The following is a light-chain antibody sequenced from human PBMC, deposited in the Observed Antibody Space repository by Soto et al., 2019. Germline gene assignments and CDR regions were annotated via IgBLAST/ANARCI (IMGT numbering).Light chain of an antibody. Sequence: QSALTQPRSVSGSPGQSVTISCTGTSSDIGGYNSVSWYQQHPNRAPRLMIYDVTKWPSGVPDRFFGSKSGSTASLTISGLQAEDEADYYCSSYAGSFTWVFGGGTQLTVL. CDR2: DVT. J-gene: IGLJ3*02. V-gene: IGLV2-11*01. CDR1: SSDIGGYNS. CDR3: SSYAGSFTWV.